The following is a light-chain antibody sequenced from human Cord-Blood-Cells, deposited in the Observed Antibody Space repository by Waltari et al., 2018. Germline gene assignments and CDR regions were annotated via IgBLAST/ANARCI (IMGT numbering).Light chain of an antibody. Sequence: IVLTQSPGTLSLSPGERATLSCRASQSVSSSYLAWYQQKPGQAPRLLIYGASSRATGIPARFSGSGSGTDFTLTISRLEPEDFAVYYCQQYGSSPPTFGPGTKVDIK. CDR2: GAS. CDR1: QSVSSSY. J-gene: IGKJ3*01. V-gene: IGKV3-20*01. CDR3: QQYGSSPPT.